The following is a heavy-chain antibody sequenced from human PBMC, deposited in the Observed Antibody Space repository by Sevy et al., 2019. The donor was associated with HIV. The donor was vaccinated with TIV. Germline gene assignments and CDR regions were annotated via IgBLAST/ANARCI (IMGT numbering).Heavy chain of an antibody. J-gene: IGHJ4*03. Sequence: SETLSLTCAVYVDSFNGHYWSWVRQVPGRELEWIGEVDHTGNINYNPAFDNRLAISVNRPKNQFSLNLTSLTAVDTAVYYCAREPIDAPGPGYFDIWGHGNRVTVSS. CDR2: VDHTGNI. V-gene: IGHV4-34*01. D-gene: IGHD2-2*01. CDR1: VDSFNGHY. CDR3: AREPIDAPGPGYFDI.